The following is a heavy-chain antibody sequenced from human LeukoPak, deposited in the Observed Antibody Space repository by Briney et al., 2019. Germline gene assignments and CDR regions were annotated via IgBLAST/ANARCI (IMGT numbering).Heavy chain of an antibody. J-gene: IGHJ4*02. CDR1: GYTFTSYG. CDR2: ISAYNGNT. CDR3: ARDLHLLWFGDPISSSGY. Sequence: ASVKVSCKASGYTFTSYGISWVRQAPGQGLEWMGWISAYNGNTNYAQKLQGRVTMTTDTSTSTAYMELRSLRSDGTAVYYCARDLHLLWFGDPISSSGYWGQGTLVTVSS. D-gene: IGHD3-10*01. V-gene: IGHV1-18*01.